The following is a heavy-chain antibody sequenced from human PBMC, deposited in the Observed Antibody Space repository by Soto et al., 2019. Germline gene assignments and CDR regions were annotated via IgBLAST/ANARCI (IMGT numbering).Heavy chain of an antibody. J-gene: IGHJ2*01. V-gene: IGHV1-8*01. CDR2: MNPNSGNT. CDR1: GYTFTSYD. D-gene: IGHD3-10*01. Sequence: QVQLVQSGAEVKKPGASVKVSCKASGYTFTSYDINWVRQATGQGLEWMGWMNPNSGNTGYAQKNKGRVTRTRNTSISTAYKDMSSLRSEDTAVYDCGRRGYWYFYLWGRGTLVTVSS. CDR3: GRRGYWYFYL.